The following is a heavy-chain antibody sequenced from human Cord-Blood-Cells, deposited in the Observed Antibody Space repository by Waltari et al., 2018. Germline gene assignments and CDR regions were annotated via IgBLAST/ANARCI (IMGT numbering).Heavy chain of an antibody. D-gene: IGHD3-3*01. J-gene: IGHJ5*02. CDR2: ISAYNANT. CDR1: GYTFTSYG. V-gene: IGHV1-18*01. CDR3: ARAYDFWSGHYREEKFDP. Sequence: QVQLVQSGAEVKKPGASVKVPCKASGYTFTSYGISWVRPAPGQRLEWMGWISAYNANTDYAQKLQGRVTKTPDTSTSTAYMELRSLRSDDTAVYNCARAYDFWSGHYREEKFDPWGQGTLVTVSS.